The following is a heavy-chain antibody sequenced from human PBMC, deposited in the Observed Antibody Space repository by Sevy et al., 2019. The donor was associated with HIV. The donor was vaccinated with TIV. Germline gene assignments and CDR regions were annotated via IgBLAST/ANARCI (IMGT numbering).Heavy chain of an antibody. J-gene: IGHJ5*01. CDR3: AKDRRRGYSFGLDS. D-gene: IGHD5-18*01. V-gene: IGHV3-30*18. CDR1: GFPFGSHS. Sequence: GGSLRLSCVGSGFPFGSHSMHRVRQAPGKGLEWVAVISYDGDNKYYADSVKGRFTISRDNSKNTLFLQMNSLRGDDTAVYYCAKDRRRGYSFGLDSWGQGTLVTVSS. CDR2: ISYDGDNK.